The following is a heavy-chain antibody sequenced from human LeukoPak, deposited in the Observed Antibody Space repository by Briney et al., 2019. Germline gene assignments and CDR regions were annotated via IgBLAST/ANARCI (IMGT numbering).Heavy chain of an antibody. D-gene: IGHD3-22*01. J-gene: IGHJ5*02. CDR2: INHSGST. Sequence: SETLSLTCAVYGGSFSGYYWSWICQPPGKGLEWIGAINHSGSTNYNPSLKSRVTISVDTSKNQFSLKLSSVTAADTAVYYCARHWAYTYYYDSSGYPRGRDWFDPWGQGTLVTVSS. CDR3: ARHWAYTYYYDSSGYPRGRDWFDP. CDR1: GGSFSGYY. V-gene: IGHV4-34*01.